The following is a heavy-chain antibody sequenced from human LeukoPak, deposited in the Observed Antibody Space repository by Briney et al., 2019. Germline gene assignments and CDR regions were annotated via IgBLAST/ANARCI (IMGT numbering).Heavy chain of an antibody. CDR2: VHLDERT. CDR3: AREGGFYRPLDY. CDR1: GGSVINTNW. Sequence: PSGTLSLTCGVSGGSVINTNWWTWVRQPPGKGLEWIGEVHLDERTNYNPSLESRLTMSVDVSENQVSLKLTSVTAADTAVYYCAREGGFYRPLDYSGQGTLVTVSS. J-gene: IGHJ4*02. D-gene: IGHD3-3*01. V-gene: IGHV4-4*02.